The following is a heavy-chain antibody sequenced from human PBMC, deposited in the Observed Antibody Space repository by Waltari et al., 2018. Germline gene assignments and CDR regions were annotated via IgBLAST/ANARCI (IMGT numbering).Heavy chain of an antibody. V-gene: IGHV4-38-2*02. J-gene: IGHJ4*02. CDR1: GYSISSGYY. CDR3: ARDSPPGY. Sequence: QVQLQESGPGLVKPSETLSLTCTVSGYSISSGYYWGWIRQPPGKGLEWIGSIYHSGSTYYNPSLKRRVTISVDTSKNQFSLKLSSVTAADTAVYYCARDSPPGYWGQGTLVTVSS. CDR2: IYHSGST.